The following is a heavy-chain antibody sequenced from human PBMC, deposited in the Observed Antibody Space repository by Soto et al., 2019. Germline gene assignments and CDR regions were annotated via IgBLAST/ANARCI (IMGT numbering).Heavy chain of an antibody. Sequence: PSDPTPPSTNVSWGSKGVYDWRWLRTPAGKGLEWIGRIYTSWSTNYNPSLKSRVTMSVDTSKNQFSLKLSSVTAADTAVYYCARDTLTTGYNWFDPWGQGTLVNVSS. CDR3: ARDTLTTGYNWFDP. J-gene: IGHJ5*02. V-gene: IGHV4-4*07. D-gene: IGHD4-4*01. CDR2: IYTSWST. CDR1: WGSKGVYD.